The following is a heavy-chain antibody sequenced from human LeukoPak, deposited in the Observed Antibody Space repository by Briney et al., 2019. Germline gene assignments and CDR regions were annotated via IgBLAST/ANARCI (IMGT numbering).Heavy chain of an antibody. Sequence: MASETLSLTCAVYGGSFSGYHWTWIRQSPGKGLEWIGDINPSGSTYYNPSLKSRLTISVDTSKNRFSLKLRSVTAADTAVYYCARGRHGITMIVVVMTSVSYYLDVWGKGTTVTVS. D-gene: IGHD3-22*01. CDR1: GGSFSGYH. V-gene: IGHV4-34*01. CDR3: ARGRHGITMIVVVMTSVSYYLDV. J-gene: IGHJ6*03. CDR2: INPSGST.